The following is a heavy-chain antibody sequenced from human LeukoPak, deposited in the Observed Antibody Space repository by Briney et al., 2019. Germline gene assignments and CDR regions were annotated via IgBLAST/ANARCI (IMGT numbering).Heavy chain of an antibody. D-gene: IGHD3-22*01. V-gene: IGHV3-23*01. CDR2: ISGSGGST. Sequence: GGSLRLSCAASGFTFSSYAMSWVRQAPGKGLEWVSAISGSGGSTYYANSVKGRFTISRDNSKNTLYLQMNSLRAEDTAVYYCAKTKDSSGYSYWGQGTLVTVSS. CDR3: AKTKDSSGYSY. J-gene: IGHJ4*02. CDR1: GFTFSSYA.